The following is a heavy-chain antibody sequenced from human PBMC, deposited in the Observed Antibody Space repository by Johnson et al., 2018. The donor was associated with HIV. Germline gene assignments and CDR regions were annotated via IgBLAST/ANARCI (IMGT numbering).Heavy chain of an antibody. D-gene: IGHD2-8*02. J-gene: IGHJ3*02. Sequence: VQLVESGGGLVQPGGSLRLSCAASGFTFSSYGMSWVRQAPGKGLEWVSGVTCTGGDTYYAESVKGRFTISRDNSKNTLYLQINSLRAEDTAGYYCARDNEDIVLVGAFDIWGQGTMVTVSS. V-gene: IGHV3-23*04. CDR3: ARDNEDIVLVGAFDI. CDR2: VTCTGGDT. CDR1: GFTFSSYG.